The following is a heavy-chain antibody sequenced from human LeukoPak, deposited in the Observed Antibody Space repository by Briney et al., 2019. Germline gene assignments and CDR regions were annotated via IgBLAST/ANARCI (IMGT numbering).Heavy chain of an antibody. V-gene: IGHV1-3*01. CDR2: INAGNGNT. J-gene: IGHJ5*02. CDR3: ARVGSHWGKWFDP. CDR1: GYTFTSYA. Sequence: ASVKVSCKASGYTFTSYAMHWVRQAPGQRLEWMGWINAGNGNTKYSQKFQGRVTITRDTSASTAYMELSSLRSEDTAVYYCARVGSHWGKWFDPWGQGTLVTVSS. D-gene: IGHD7-27*01.